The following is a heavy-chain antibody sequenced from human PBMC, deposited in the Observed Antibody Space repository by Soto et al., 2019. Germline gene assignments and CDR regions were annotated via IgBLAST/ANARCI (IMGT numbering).Heavy chain of an antibody. Sequence: SVKVSCKASGYTFTTYAINWVRQAPGQGLEWMGWISVYNGNTNYAQKFQDRVTMSTDTSTNTAFMELRSLRSDDTAVYYCARVLGWYSSGWYWFDPWGQGTLVTVSS. V-gene: IGHV1-18*01. J-gene: IGHJ5*02. CDR1: GYTFTTYA. CDR3: ARVLGWYSSGWYWFDP. D-gene: IGHD6-19*01. CDR2: ISVYNGNT.